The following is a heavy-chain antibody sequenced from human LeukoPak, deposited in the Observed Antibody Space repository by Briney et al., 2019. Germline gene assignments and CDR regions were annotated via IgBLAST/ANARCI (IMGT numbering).Heavy chain of an antibody. Sequence: GGSLRLSCAASGFTFRSYAMSWVRQAPGKGLEWVSAISGSGRSTYYADSVKGRFTISRDDSKNTLYLQMNSLRVEDTPVYYCAKPYSGWTSFDYWGQGTLVTVSS. CDR2: ISGSGRST. CDR3: AKPYSGWTSFDY. V-gene: IGHV3-23*01. D-gene: IGHD6-19*01. J-gene: IGHJ4*02. CDR1: GFTFRSYA.